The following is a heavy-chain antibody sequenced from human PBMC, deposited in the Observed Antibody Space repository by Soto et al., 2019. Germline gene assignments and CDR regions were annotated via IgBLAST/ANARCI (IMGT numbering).Heavy chain of an antibody. D-gene: IGHD6-6*01. CDR1: GFTFNWHW. J-gene: IGHJ3*02. CDR2: ISSSGSTI. CDR3: ARETLAARPFIDAFDI. Sequence: PGGSLRLSCAASGFTFNWHWMHWVRQVPGKGLEWVSYISSSGSTIYYADSVKGRFTISRDNAKNSLYLQMNSLRAEDTAVYYCARETLAARPFIDAFDIWGQGTMVTVSS. V-gene: IGHV3-48*03.